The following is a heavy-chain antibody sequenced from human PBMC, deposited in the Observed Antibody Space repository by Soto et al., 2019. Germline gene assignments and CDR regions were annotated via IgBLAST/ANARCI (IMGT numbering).Heavy chain of an antibody. J-gene: IGHJ6*02. Sequence: QVQLQQWGAGLLKASETLSLTCAVVGDSLRGQSWNWIRQSPGKGLEWIGEIDQSGGTNYNPSLKSRAIISDYTSKYEFALTLTSVTAADTAVYYCAREDSYGWSGESLDVWGQGTTVSVSS. V-gene: IGHV4-34*01. CDR2: IDQSGGT. CDR3: AREDSYGWSGESLDV. D-gene: IGHD6-19*01. CDR1: GDSLRGQS.